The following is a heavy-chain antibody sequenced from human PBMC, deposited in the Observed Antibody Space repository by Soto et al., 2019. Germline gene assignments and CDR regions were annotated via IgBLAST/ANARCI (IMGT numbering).Heavy chain of an antibody. CDR3: ARVVAGAYVQVYAGMDV. D-gene: IGHD6-19*01. Sequence: QVQLVQSGAEVKRPGSSVKVSCKAPGGTFSNYAISWVRQAPGRGLEWMGGIIPSLGTANYAQKFQGRVTVTADESTRTVSMELSSVRSEDTAVYYCARVVAGAYVQVYAGMDVWGQGATVTVSS. J-gene: IGHJ6*02. V-gene: IGHV1-69*11. CDR2: IIPSLGTA. CDR1: GGTFSNYA.